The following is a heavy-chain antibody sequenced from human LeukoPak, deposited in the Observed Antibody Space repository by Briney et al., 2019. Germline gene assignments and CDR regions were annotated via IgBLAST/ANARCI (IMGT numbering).Heavy chain of an antibody. CDR2: ISGSGGST. Sequence: GGSLRLSCAASGFTFSNYAMGWVRQAPGKGLEWVSAISGSGGSTYYADSVKGRFTISRDNSKNTLHLQMNSLRAEDTAVYYCAKEGRSTSCFDYWGQGTLVTVSS. CDR1: GFTFSNYA. CDR3: AKEGRSTSCFDY. V-gene: IGHV3-23*01. J-gene: IGHJ4*02. D-gene: IGHD2-2*01.